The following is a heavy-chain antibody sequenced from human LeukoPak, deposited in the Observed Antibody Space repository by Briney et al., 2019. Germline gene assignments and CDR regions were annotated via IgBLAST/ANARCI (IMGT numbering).Heavy chain of an antibody. D-gene: IGHD4-23*01. CDR2: ISYDGSNK. Sequence: GRSLRLSCAASGFTFSSYAMHWVRQAPGKGLEWVAVISYDGSNKYYADSVKGRFTISRDNSKNTLYLQMNSLRAEDTAVYYCARAPRTTVVTPVFGYWGQGTLVTVSS. V-gene: IGHV3-30-3*01. CDR1: GFTFSSYA. J-gene: IGHJ4*02. CDR3: ARAPRTTVVTPVFGY.